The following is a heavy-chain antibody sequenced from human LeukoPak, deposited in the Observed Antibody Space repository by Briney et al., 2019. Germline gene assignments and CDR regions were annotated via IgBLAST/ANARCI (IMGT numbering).Heavy chain of an antibody. CDR1: GFTFSSYS. J-gene: IGHJ4*02. D-gene: IGHD3-22*01. V-gene: IGHV3-21*01. CDR3: ATDFTYYYDSSTYY. CDR2: ISSSSSYI. Sequence: GGSLRLSCAASGFTFSSYSMNWVRQAPGKGLEWVSSISSSSSYIYYADSVKGRFTISRDNAKNSLYLQMNSLRAEDTAVYYCATDFTYYYDSSTYYWGQGTLVTVSS.